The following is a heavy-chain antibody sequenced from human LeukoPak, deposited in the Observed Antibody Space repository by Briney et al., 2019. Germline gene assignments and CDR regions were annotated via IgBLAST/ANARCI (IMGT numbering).Heavy chain of an antibody. J-gene: IGHJ6*04. D-gene: IGHD3-3*01. CDR1: GYTFTSYY. Sequence: ASVKVSCKASGYTFTSYYMHWVRQAPGQGLEWMGVFIPILGTANSTQKLQDRVTITADISTNTVYMELSSLRSEDTAVYFCAGIPVFGVVLHQEPVWGKGTTVTVSS. CDR3: AGIPVFGVVLHQEPV. V-gene: IGHV1-69*10. CDR2: FIPILGTA.